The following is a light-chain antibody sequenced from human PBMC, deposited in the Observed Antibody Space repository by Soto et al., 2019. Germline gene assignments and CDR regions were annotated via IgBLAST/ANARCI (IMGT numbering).Light chain of an antibody. CDR1: SSDVGGYNY. CDR3: SSYTSSSTLEVV. Sequence: QSALTQPASVSGSPGQSITISCTGTSSDVGGYNYVSWYQQHPGKAPKLMIYDVSNRPSGVSNRFSGSKSGNTASLTISGLPAEDEADYDCSSYTSSSTLEVVFGGGTQLTVL. J-gene: IGLJ2*01. V-gene: IGLV2-14*01. CDR2: DVS.